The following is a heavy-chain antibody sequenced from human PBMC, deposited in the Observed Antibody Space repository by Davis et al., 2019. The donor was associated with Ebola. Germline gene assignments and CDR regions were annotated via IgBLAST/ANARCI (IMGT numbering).Heavy chain of an antibody. V-gene: IGHV4-39*07. J-gene: IGHJ5*02. CDR3: ARLSAGVNNWFDP. CDR2: IYYSGST. Sequence: SETLSLTCTVSGGSISSYYWGWIRQPPGKGLEWIGSIYYSGSTYYNPSLKSRVTISVDTSKNQFSLKLSSVTAADTAVYYCARLSAGVNNWFDPWGQGTLVTVSS. D-gene: IGHD3-16*02. CDR1: GGSISSYY.